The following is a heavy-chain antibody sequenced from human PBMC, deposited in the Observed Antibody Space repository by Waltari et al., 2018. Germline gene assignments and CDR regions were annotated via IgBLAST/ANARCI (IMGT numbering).Heavy chain of an antibody. J-gene: IGHJ4*02. CDR2: IKKDGSET. D-gene: IGHD3-3*01. V-gene: IGHV3-7*01. Sequence: EVQLEESGGGLVQPGGSLRLSCAASGFXFRSYWMTWVRQAPGKGLEWVANIKKDGSETYYADSLKGRFTISRDNAKNSLYLQMKSLRAEDTALYYCARDHVFRGDFWSGYYDSWGQGTLVTVSS. CDR3: ARDHVFRGDFWSGYYDS. CDR1: GFXFRSYW.